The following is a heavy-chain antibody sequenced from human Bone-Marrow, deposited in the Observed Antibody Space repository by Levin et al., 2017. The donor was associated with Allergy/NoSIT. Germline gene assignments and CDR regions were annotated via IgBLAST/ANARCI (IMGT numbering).Heavy chain of an antibody. Sequence: GGSLRLSCAAFGSTVSSNSMSWVRQAPGKGLEWVSVVFAGGSTFYADSVKGRFTISRDHSQNTLYLQMNSLRVEDTAVYYCTRGGYGDYNYYGMDVWGQGTTVTVSS. D-gene: IGHD4-17*01. V-gene: IGHV3-53*01. CDR2: VFAGGST. J-gene: IGHJ6*02. CDR1: GSTVSSNS. CDR3: TRGGYGDYNYYGMDV.